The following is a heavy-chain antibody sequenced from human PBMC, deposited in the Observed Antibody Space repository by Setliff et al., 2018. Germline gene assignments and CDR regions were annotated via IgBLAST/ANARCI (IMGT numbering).Heavy chain of an antibody. CDR2: INPYEGST. V-gene: IGHV1-46*04. Sequence: GASVKVSCKASGYARFSAYFIHWVRQAPGQRPEWMGSINPYEGSTTYTQKLQGRVAMTRDMSSNTVYMELSSLTSEDTAVYYCARGGGRGWHNFDYWGQGTLVTVSS. J-gene: IGHJ4*02. D-gene: IGHD6-19*01. CDR3: ARGGGRGWHNFDY. CDR1: GYARFSAYF.